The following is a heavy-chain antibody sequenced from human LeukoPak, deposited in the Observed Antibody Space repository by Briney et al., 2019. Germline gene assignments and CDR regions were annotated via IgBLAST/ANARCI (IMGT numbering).Heavy chain of an antibody. CDR3: TASVLYVDTAMEIDY. V-gene: IGHV3-73*01. CDR2: IRSKANSYAT. Sequence: PGGSLRLSCAASGFTFSGSAMHWVRQASGKGLEWVGRIRSKANSYATAYAASVKRRFTISRDDSKNTAYLQMNSLKTEDTAVYYCTASVLYVDTAMEIDYWGQGTLVTVSS. J-gene: IGHJ4*02. D-gene: IGHD5-18*01. CDR1: GFTFSGSA.